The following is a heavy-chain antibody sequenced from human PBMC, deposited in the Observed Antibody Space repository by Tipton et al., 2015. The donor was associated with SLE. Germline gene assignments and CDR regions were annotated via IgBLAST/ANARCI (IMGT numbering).Heavy chain of an antibody. CDR3: ARKHIVLTVRGYYYGMDV. D-gene: IGHD2-8*01. CDR2: IYTSGST. CDR1: GGSISSHY. Sequence: TLSLTCTVSGGSISSHYWSWIRQPAGKGLEWIGRIYTSGSTNYNPSLKSRVTISVDTAKNQFSLKLSSVTAADTAVYYCARKHIVLTVRGYYYGMDVWGQGTTVTVSS. V-gene: IGHV4-4*07. J-gene: IGHJ6*02.